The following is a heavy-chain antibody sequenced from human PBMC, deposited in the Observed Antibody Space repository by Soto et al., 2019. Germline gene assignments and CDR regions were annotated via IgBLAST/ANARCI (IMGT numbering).Heavy chain of an antibody. CDR2: VYHSGST. V-gene: IGHV4-30-2*01. CDR1: GGSISSGGYS. J-gene: IGHJ5*02. CDR3: ARELRGLTYYYDSSGYQGWFDP. D-gene: IGHD3-22*01. Sequence: SETLSLTCAVSGGSISSGGYSWSWIRQPPGKGLEWIGYVYHSGSTYYNPSLKSRVTISVDTSKNQFSLKLSSVTAADTAVYYCARELRGLTYYYDSSGYQGWFDPWGQGTLVTVS.